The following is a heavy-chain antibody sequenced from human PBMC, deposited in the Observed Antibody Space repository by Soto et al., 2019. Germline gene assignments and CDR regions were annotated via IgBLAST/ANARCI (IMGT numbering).Heavy chain of an antibody. Sequence: ASVKVSCKASGYTFTGYYMHWVRQAPGQGLEWMGWTNPNSGGTNYAQKFQGWVTMTRDTSISTAYMELSRLRSDDTAVYYCARGARRRGYYYGMDVWGQGTTVTVSS. J-gene: IGHJ6*02. CDR3: ARGARRRGYYYGMDV. CDR2: TNPNSGGT. V-gene: IGHV1-2*04. D-gene: IGHD6-6*01. CDR1: GYTFTGYY.